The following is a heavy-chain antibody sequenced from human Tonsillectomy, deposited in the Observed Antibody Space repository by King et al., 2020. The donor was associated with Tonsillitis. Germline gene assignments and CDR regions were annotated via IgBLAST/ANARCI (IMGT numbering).Heavy chain of an antibody. J-gene: IGHJ4*02. CDR1: GASISSSDHY. CDR2: VYSSGST. Sequence: QLQLQESGPGLVRPSERLSLTCTVSGASISSSDHYWGWIRQPPGRGLEWIATVYSSGSTYYNPSLKSRVSISADTSKNQFSLKLTSVAAADTAVYFCAVCECPRTSCYTFDYWGQGILVTVSS. D-gene: IGHD2-2*01. CDR3: AVCECPRTSCYTFDY. V-gene: IGHV4-39*01.